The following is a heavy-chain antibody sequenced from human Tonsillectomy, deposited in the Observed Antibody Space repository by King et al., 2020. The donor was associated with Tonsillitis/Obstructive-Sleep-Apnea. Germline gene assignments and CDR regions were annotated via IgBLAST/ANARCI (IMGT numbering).Heavy chain of an antibody. J-gene: IGHJ4*02. CDR2: IVVGSGNT. Sequence: QVQLVESGPEVKKPGTSVKVSCKASGFTFTSSAVQWVRQARGQRLEWIGWIVVGSGNTNYAQEFQERVTITRDMSTSTTYMELSSLRSEDTAVYYCAAEEEYCSGGSCSTADYWGQGTLVTVSS. CDR3: AAEEEYCSGGSCSTADY. V-gene: IGHV1-58*01. D-gene: IGHD2-15*01. CDR1: GFTFTSSA.